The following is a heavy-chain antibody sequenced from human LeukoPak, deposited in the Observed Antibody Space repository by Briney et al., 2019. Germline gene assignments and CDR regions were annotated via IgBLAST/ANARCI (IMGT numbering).Heavy chain of an antibody. V-gene: IGHV4-4*07. D-gene: IGHD2-15*01. CDR2: IYTSGST. Sequence: SETLSLTCTVSGGSISSYYWSWIRQPAGKGLEWIGRIYTSGSTNYNPSLKSRVTMSVDTSKNQFSLKLSSVTAADTAVYYCARGGYCSGGSCAVDYWGQGTLVTVSS. CDR1: GGSISSYY. CDR3: ARGGYCSGGSCAVDY. J-gene: IGHJ4*02.